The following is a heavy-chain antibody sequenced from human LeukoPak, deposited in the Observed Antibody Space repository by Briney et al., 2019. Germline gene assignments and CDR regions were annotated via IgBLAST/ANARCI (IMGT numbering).Heavy chain of an antibody. Sequence: GASVKVSCKASGGTFSSYAISWVRQAPGQGLEWMGRIIPILGIANYAQKFQGRVTITADKSTSTAYMELSSLRSEDTAVYYCARDPPYYYGSGVNWFDPWGQGTLVTASS. CDR1: GGTFSSYA. CDR2: IIPILGIA. CDR3: ARDPPYYYGSGVNWFDP. J-gene: IGHJ5*02. V-gene: IGHV1-69*04. D-gene: IGHD3-10*01.